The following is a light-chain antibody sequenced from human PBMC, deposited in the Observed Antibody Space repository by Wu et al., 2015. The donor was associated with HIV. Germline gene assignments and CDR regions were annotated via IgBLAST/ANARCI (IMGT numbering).Light chain of an antibody. V-gene: IGKV1-13*02. Sequence: DXVNITXPGQSRHLYLSLPGINTXPGKAPRVLIYDASTLQSGVSSRFSGSGSGTDFTLTISGLQREDFAIYFCQQLNSFPLTFGLGSRLEI. CDR3: QQLNSFPLT. CDR2: DAS. J-gene: IGKJ5*01. CDR1: RHLYLS.